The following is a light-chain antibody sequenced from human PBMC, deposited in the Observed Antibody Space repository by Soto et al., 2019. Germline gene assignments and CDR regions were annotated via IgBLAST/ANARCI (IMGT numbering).Light chain of an antibody. J-gene: IGKJ5*01. V-gene: IGKV1-39*01. CDR3: RQTYNAPIT. Sequence: DIQMTQSPSSLSASVGDRVTITCRASQGISNYLAWYQQKPGKAPKLLIYTASNLQSGVPSRFSGGGSGTDFTLSISSLQPEDFASYYCRQTYNAPITFGQGTRLEIK. CDR2: TAS. CDR1: QGISNY.